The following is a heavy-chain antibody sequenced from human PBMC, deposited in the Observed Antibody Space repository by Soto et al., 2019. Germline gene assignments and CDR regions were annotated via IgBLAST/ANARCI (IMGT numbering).Heavy chain of an antibody. Sequence: ASVKVSCKASGGTFSSYAISWVRQAPGQGLEWMGGIIPIFGTANYAQKFQGRVTITADESTSTAYMELSSLRSEDTAVYYCARTVGIAAAGFDYWGQGTLVPVSS. CDR1: GGTFSSYA. CDR3: ARTVGIAAAGFDY. D-gene: IGHD6-13*01. J-gene: IGHJ4*02. V-gene: IGHV1-69*13. CDR2: IIPIFGTA.